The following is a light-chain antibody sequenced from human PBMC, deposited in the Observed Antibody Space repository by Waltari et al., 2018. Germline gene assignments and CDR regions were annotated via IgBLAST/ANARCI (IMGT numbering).Light chain of an antibody. J-gene: IGLJ3*02. CDR3: QTWGTGTWV. V-gene: IGLV4-69*01. Sequence: QLVLTQSPSASASLGASVKLSCTLSSGHSFYPIAWHQQQPEKGPRFLMKVNNDGSHMKGDGIPYRFSGSSSRAERYLTISRLQSEDEADYYCQTWGTGTWVFGGGTKLTVL. CDR1: SGHSFYP. CDR2: VNNDGSH.